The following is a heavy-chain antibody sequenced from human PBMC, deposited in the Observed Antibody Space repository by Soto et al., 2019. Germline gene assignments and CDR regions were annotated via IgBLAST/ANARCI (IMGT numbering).Heavy chain of an antibody. CDR3: ARNPYYNWTPCEY. V-gene: IGHV4-4*07. CDR2: IHTSGST. D-gene: IGHD1-20*01. J-gene: IGHJ1*01. Sequence: PSETLPLTCTVSGGSISSYYWSGIRQPAGKGLEWIGRIHTSGSTDYNPSLKSRVTMSLDTSKNHFSLKLSSVTAADTAVYYCARNPYYNWTPCEYWGQGTLVTVS. CDR1: GGSISSYY.